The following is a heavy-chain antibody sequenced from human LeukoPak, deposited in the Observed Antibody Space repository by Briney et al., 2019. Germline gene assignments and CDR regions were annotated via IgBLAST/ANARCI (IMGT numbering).Heavy chain of an antibody. J-gene: IGHJ4*02. Sequence: GGSLRLSCAASGFTFSSYWMSWVRQAPGKGLEWVANIKQGGSEKYYVDSVKGRFTISRDNAKNSLYLQMNSLRAEDTAVYYCVRDLGSGSYYSQFDYWGQGTLVTVSS. V-gene: IGHV3-7*03. CDR1: GFTFSSYW. CDR2: IKQGGSEK. D-gene: IGHD3-10*01. CDR3: VRDLGSGSYYSQFDY.